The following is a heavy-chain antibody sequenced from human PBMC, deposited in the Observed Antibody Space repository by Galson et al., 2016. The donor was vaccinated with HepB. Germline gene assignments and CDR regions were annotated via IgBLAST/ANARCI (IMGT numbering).Heavy chain of an antibody. J-gene: IGHJ4*02. V-gene: IGHV3-21*04. Sequence: SLRLSCAASGFTFRSFWMTWVRQAPGKGLEWVSSISSGGTYTHYADSVQGRFTISRDNGKNSLHLQMNSLGAEDTAVYYCARLGGEVGDTRGHFDYWGQGSLVTVSS. D-gene: IGHD1-26*01. CDR3: ARLGGEVGDTRGHFDY. CDR1: GFTFRSFW. CDR2: ISSGGTYT.